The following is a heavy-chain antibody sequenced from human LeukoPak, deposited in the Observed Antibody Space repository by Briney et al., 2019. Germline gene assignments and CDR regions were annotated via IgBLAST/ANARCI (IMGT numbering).Heavy chain of an antibody. CDR1: GLTFSSYS. J-gene: IGHJ4*02. V-gene: IGHV3-21*01. CDR3: SSSGGVIVKQ. D-gene: IGHD3-16*02. CDR2: ISSSSSNI. Sequence: GGSLRLSCAASGLTFSSYSMNWVRQAPGKGLEWASSISSSSSNIYYADSVKGRFTISRDNAKNSPNLQMNSLRAEDTAVYYWSSSGGVIVKQWGQGTLVTVSS.